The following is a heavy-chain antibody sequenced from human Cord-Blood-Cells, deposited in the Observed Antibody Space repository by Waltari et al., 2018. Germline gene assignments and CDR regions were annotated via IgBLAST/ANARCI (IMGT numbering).Heavy chain of an antibody. CDR1: GGSFSGYY. CDR3: ARGRITIFGVVIYYFDY. CDR2: INHSGST. V-gene: IGHV4-34*01. D-gene: IGHD3-3*01. J-gene: IGHJ4*02. Sequence: QVQLQQWGAGLLKPSETLSLTCAVYGGSFSGYYWSWIRQPQGKGLEWIGEINHSGSTNYNPSLKSRVTISVDTSKNQFSLKLSSVTAADTAVYYCARGRITIFGVVIYYFDYWGQGTLVTVSS.